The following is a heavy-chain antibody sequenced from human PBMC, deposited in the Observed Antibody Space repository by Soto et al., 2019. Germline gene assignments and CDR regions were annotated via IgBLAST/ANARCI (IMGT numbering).Heavy chain of an antibody. Sequence: EVQLVESGGGLVQPGGSLRLSCAASGFTFFAYWIHWVRQVPGKGLVWVSGINSDGSHTSYADSVRGRFTISRDNSKNSVDLRMNRLTAEDTAVYYWTKEGDYGDYTGKNGFDSWGQGSLVTVSS. V-gene: IGHV3-74*01. D-gene: IGHD4-17*01. J-gene: IGHJ5*01. CDR1: GFTFFAYW. CDR2: INSDGSHT. CDR3: TKEGDYGDYTGKNGFDS.